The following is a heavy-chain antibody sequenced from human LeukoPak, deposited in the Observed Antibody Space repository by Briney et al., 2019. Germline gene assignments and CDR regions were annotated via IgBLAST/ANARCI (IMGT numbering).Heavy chain of an antibody. J-gene: IGHJ4*02. CDR1: GFTFSSYS. CDR2: ISSSSSYI. D-gene: IGHD2-2*01. Sequence: GGSLRLSCAASGFTFSSYSMNWVRQAPGKGLEWVSSISSSSSYIYYADSVKGRFTISRDNAKNSLYLQMNSLRAEDTAVYYCARDSSSTSRALKVTLYYWGQGTLVTVSS. V-gene: IGHV3-21*01. CDR3: ARDSSSTSRALKVTLYY.